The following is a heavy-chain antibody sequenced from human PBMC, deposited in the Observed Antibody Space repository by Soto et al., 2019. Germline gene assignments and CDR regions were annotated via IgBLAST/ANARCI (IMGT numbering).Heavy chain of an antibody. J-gene: IGHJ5*02. V-gene: IGHV4-31*03. Sequence: SETLSLTCTVSGGSISSGGYYWSWIRQHPEKGLEWIGYIYYSGSTYYNPSLKSRVTISVDTSKNQFSLKLNSVTAADTAVYYCARAFRGGSDSGYDYNWFDPWGQGTLVTVSS. CDR2: IYYSGST. CDR3: ARAFRGGSDSGYDYNWFDP. D-gene: IGHD5-12*01. CDR1: GGSISSGGYY.